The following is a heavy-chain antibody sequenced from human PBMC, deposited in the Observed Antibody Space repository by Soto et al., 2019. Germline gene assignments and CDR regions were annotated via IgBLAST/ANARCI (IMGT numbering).Heavy chain of an antibody. CDR3: ARHVWGGGGRGDYYYGMDV. CDR1: GFTFSSYW. CDR2: IKQDGSEK. D-gene: IGHD3-10*01. Sequence: GGSLRLSCTASGFTFSSYWMSWVSQAPGKGLEWVANIKQDGSEKYYVDSVKGRFTISRDNAKNSLYLQMTSLRAEDAAVYYWARHVWGGGGRGDYYYGMDVWGQGTTVTVSS. V-gene: IGHV3-7*01. J-gene: IGHJ6*02.